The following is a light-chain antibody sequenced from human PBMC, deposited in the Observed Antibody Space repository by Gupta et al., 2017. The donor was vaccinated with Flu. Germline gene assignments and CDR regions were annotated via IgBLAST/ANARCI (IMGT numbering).Light chain of an antibody. CDR3: QQYVTSPPT. CDR1: QSVSSSY. Sequence: EIVLTQSPGTLSLSPGERATLSCRASQSVSSSYLAWYQQKLGQAPRPLIYGASSRATGIPDRFSGSGSGTDFTLTISRLEPEDFAVYYCQQYVTSPPTFGQGTKLEIK. J-gene: IGKJ2*01. CDR2: GAS. V-gene: IGKV3-20*01.